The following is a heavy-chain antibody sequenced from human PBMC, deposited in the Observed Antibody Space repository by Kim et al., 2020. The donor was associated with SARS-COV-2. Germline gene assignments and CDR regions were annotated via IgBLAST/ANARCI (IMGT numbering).Heavy chain of an antibody. CDR1: GFTFSSYA. V-gene: IGHV3-23*01. Sequence: GGSLRLSCAASGFTFSSYAMSWVRQAPGKGLEWVSAISGSGGSTYYADSVKGRFTISRDNSKNTLYLQMNSLRAEDTAVYYCAKDPRYCSGGSCYEATYFDYWGQGTLVTVSS. CDR3: AKDPRYCSGGSCYEATYFDY. D-gene: IGHD2-15*01. J-gene: IGHJ4*02. CDR2: ISGSGGST.